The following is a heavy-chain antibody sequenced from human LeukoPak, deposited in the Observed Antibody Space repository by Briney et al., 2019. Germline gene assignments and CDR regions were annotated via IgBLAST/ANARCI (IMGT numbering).Heavy chain of an antibody. Sequence: PGGSLRLSCAASGFTFSSYEMNWVRHAPGKGLEWVSHISGSGSTTYYADSAKGRFTISRDNAKNTLYLHMYSLRAENTLVYYCARRVHDFWSSYDYYSMDVWGQGTTVTVS. J-gene: IGHJ6*02. V-gene: IGHV3-48*03. CDR3: ARRVHDFWSSYDYYSMDV. CDR1: GFTFSSYE. D-gene: IGHD3-3*01. CDR2: ISGSGSTT.